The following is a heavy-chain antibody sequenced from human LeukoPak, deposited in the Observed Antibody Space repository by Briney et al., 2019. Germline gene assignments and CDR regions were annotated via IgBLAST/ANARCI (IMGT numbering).Heavy chain of an antibody. V-gene: IGHV5-51*01. J-gene: IGHJ3*02. CDR3: ARPFYDSSEGLAFDI. CDR2: IYPGDSDT. D-gene: IGHD3-22*01. Sequence: GESLKISCKGSGYSFTSYWIGWVRQMPGKGLEWMGIIYPGDSDTRYSPSFQGQVTISADKSISTAYLQWSSLKASDTAMYYCARPFYDSSEGLAFDIWGQGAMVTVSS. CDR1: GYSFTSYW.